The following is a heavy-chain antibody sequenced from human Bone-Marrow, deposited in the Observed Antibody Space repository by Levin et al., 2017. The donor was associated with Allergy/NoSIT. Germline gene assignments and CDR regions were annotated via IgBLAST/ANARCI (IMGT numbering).Heavy chain of an antibody. CDR1: GFTFSSYA. CDR3: ARDLYSGSYYYYYGMDV. J-gene: IGHJ6*02. Sequence: PGGSLRLSCAASGFTFSSYAMHWVRQAPGKGLEWVAVISYDGRNKYYADSVKGRFTISRDNSTNTLYLQMNSLRAEDTAVYYCARDLYSGSYYYYYGMDVWGQGTTVTVSS. CDR2: ISYDGRNK. V-gene: IGHV3-30*04. D-gene: IGHD1-26*01.